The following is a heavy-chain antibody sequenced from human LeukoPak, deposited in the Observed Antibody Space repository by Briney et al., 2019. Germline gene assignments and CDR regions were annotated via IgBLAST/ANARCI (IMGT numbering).Heavy chain of an antibody. V-gene: IGHV3-23*01. Sequence: GGSLRLSCEASGFIFTTSAISWVRQAPGKGLEWVSFISSGGGSTYHSDSVRGRFTVSRDNSKNTLYLQMNSLRAEDTAVYYCVKDSTHFRVWDSYDTAGLNYWGQGTLVTVSS. D-gene: IGHD3-22*01. CDR2: ISSGGGST. J-gene: IGHJ4*02. CDR3: VKDSTHFRVWDSYDTAGLNY. CDR1: GFIFTTSA.